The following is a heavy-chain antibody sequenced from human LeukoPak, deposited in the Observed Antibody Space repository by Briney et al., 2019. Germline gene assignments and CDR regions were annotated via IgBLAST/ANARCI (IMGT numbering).Heavy chain of an antibody. Sequence: SVKVSCKASGGTFSSYAISWVRQAPGQGLEWMGGIIPILGIANYAQKFQGRVTITADKSTSTAYMELSSLRSEDTAVYYCASYGLSGYYSSFDYWGQGTLVTVSS. J-gene: IGHJ4*02. CDR3: ASYGLSGYYSSFDY. V-gene: IGHV1-69*04. CDR2: IIPILGIA. D-gene: IGHD3-22*01. CDR1: GGTFSSYA.